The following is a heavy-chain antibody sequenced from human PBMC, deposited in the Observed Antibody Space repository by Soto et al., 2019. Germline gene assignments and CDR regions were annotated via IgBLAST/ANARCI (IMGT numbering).Heavy chain of an antibody. CDR2: ISAYNGNT. CDR1: GYTFTSYG. CDR3: ARDPNHDLWCGYWSQLGYYGMDV. V-gene: IGHV1-18*04. J-gene: IGHJ6*02. Sequence: AAVKVSCKASGYTFTSYGISWVRQAPGQGLEWMGWISAYNGNTNYAQKLQGRVTMTTETSTSTAYMEQRSLRSDDTAVYYCARDPNHDLWCGYWSQLGYYGMDVSGQGTTVTVSS. D-gene: IGHD3-3*01.